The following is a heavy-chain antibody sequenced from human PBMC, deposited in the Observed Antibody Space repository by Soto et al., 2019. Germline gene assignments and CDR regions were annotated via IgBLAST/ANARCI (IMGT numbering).Heavy chain of an antibody. CDR1: GFTFSNYG. J-gene: IGHJ4*02. CDR2: ISYDGNVA. V-gene: IGHV3-30*18. D-gene: IGHD1-1*01. Sequence: ESVGGVVQPGRSLRLSCTASGFTFSNYGMHWVRQAPGKGLEWVTVISYDGNVAYYADSVKGRFTSSRDNSKNTLYLQMNSLRTEDTAVYYCAKEGPITNWYFDYWGQGTLVTVSS. CDR3: AKEGPITNWYFDY.